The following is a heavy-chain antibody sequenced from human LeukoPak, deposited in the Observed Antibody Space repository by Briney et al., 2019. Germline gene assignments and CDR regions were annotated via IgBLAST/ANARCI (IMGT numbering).Heavy chain of an antibody. Sequence: PSETLPLTCTVPGGSISNYYWTWIRQPAGKGLEWIGRIYTSGSTNYSPSLKSRVTMSVDTSKNQFSMKLSSVTAADTAVYYCARDLRAVAGSFDYWGQGTLVTVSS. CDR3: ARDLRAVAGSFDY. J-gene: IGHJ4*02. D-gene: IGHD6-19*01. CDR2: IYTSGST. V-gene: IGHV4-4*07. CDR1: GGSISNYY.